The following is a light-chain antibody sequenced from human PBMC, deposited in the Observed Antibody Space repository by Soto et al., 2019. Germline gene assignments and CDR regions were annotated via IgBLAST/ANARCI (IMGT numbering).Light chain of an antibody. CDR3: HQYHSPPQT. V-gene: IGKV3-20*01. CDR2: AAS. J-gene: IGKJ2*01. Sequence: EIVLMQSPGTLSLSPGERATLSCRASQTMTRAYVAWYQQKPGQAPRLLIYAASYRATGISDKFSGSGSGTDFSLTISRLEPEDSAVYYCHQYHSPPQTFGQGTKGEIK. CDR1: QTMTRAY.